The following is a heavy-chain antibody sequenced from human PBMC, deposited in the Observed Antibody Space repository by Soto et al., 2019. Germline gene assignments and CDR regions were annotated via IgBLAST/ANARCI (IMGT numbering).Heavy chain of an antibody. J-gene: IGHJ4*02. Sequence: LSLTFTVSGGSISSYYWSWIRQPPGKGLEWIGYIYYSGSTNYNPSLKSRVTISVDTSKNQFSLKLSSVTAADTAVYYCARGASPYSGSSVGFDYWGQGTLVTVSS. CDR2: IYYSGST. CDR1: GGSISSYY. CDR3: ARGASPYSGSSVGFDY. V-gene: IGHV4-59*01. D-gene: IGHD6-6*01.